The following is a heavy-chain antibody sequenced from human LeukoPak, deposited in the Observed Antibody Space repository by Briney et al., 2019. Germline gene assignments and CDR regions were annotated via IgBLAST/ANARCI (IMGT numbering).Heavy chain of an antibody. CDR1: GYTFTGYY. J-gene: IGHJ4*02. Sequence: ASVKVSCKASGYTFTGYYMHWVRQAPGQGLEWMGWINPNSGGTNYAQNFQARVTMTRDKSISTIYMELSGLKSDDTAVFYCARGFGRGTAWGQGTLVTVSS. CDR3: ARGFGRGTA. V-gene: IGHV1-2*02. CDR2: INPNSGGT. D-gene: IGHD3-10*01.